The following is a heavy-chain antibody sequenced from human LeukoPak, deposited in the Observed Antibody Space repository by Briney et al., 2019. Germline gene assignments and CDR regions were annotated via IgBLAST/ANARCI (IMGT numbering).Heavy chain of an antibody. D-gene: IGHD6-13*01. CDR2: IYPNTGAT. CDR1: GYKFGTYY. V-gene: IGHV1-2*02. Sequence: ASLKVSCKTSGYKFGTYYIHWVRQAPGQGLEWMGWIYPNTGATSYAQRFKGRVTVTSDTSIDTAYMEFNRLQSDDTAVYYCTGDYITAPETNFGHWGQGTQVTVS. J-gene: IGHJ4*02. CDR3: TGDYITAPETNFGH.